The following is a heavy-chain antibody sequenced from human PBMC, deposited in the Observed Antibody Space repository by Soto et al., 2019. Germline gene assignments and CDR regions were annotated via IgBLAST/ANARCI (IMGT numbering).Heavy chain of an antibody. Sequence: PGGSLRLSCAASGFTFGHSAMSWVRQAPGKGLEWVAAISGTGGAAYYADSVKGRFTISRDNSRNTLFLQMNSLRVDDTAIYHCARPEEVVRGFDFWYLGALVTVSS. D-gene: IGHD3-10*01. V-gene: IGHV3-23*01. J-gene: IGHJ4*01. CDR3: ARPEEVVRGFDF. CDR2: ISGTGGAA. CDR1: GFTFGHSA.